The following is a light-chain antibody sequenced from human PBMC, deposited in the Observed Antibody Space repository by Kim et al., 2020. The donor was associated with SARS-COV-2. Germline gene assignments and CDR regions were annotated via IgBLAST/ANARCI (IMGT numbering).Light chain of an antibody. CDR1: QTINSW. CDR3: HQYNSYST. CDR2: KAS. V-gene: IGKV1-5*03. J-gene: IGKJ2*01. Sequence: DIQMTQSPSTLSASMGDRVTITCRASQTINSWLAWYQQKPGKAPKLLIYKASNLESGVPSRFSGSGSGTEFTLTISSLQPDDFATYYCHQYNSYSTFGQGTKLEIK.